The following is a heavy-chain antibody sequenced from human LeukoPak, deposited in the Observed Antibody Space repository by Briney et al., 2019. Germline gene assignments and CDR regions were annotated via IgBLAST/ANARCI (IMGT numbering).Heavy chain of an antibody. J-gene: IGHJ4*02. CDR1: GSTFSRNA. CDR2: ISSSSNYM. CDR3: ARPLDSSNNHFGY. Sequence: GGSLRLSCAASGSTFSRNAMNWVRQAPGKRLEWVSFISSSSNYMSYADSVKGRFTTSRDNAKNSLYLQMNSLRAEDTAVYYCARPLDSSNNHFGYWGQGTLVTVSA. V-gene: IGHV3-21*01. D-gene: IGHD6-13*01.